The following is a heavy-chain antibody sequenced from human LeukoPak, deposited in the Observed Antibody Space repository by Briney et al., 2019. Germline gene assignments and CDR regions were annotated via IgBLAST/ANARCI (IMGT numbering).Heavy chain of an antibody. CDR2: VDYSGST. CDR1: GGSISTYY. J-gene: IGHJ2*01. CDR3: ARVGPWCSDL. V-gene: IGHV4-59*01. Sequence: SETLSLTCSVSGGSISTYYWSWIWQPPGKGLEWIGYVDYSGSTNYSPSLKSRVTISVDTSKNQFSLKLSSVTAADTAVYYCARVGPWCSDLWGDGSSATVSS.